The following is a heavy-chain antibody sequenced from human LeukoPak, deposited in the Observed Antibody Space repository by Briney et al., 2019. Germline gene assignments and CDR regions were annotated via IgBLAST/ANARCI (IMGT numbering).Heavy chain of an antibody. CDR1: GGSVSSGSYY. J-gene: IGHJ4*02. CDR2: IYYSGST. D-gene: IGHD2-21*01. V-gene: IGHV4-61*01. Sequence: SETLSLTCTVSGGSVSSGSYYWSWLRQPPGKGLEWIGYIYYSGSTNYNPSLKSRVTISVDTSKNQFSLKLNSVTAADTAVYYCARRLRGAPADYWGQGTLVTVSS. CDR3: ARRLRGAPADY.